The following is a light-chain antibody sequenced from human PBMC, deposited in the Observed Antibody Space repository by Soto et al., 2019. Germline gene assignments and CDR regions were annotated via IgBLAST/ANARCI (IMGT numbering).Light chain of an antibody. CDR2: GAS. Sequence: EIVLTQSPSALSVPPGEIATLSCRVSYSVNNNLAWYQQKPGQSPRLLIYGASTRATGVPARFSGSGSGTDLTLTISSLQSEDFAVYYWQHYDNWPPVTFGQGTRLQIK. V-gene: IGKV3-15*01. CDR1: YSVNNN. CDR3: QHYDNWPPVT. J-gene: IGKJ5*01.